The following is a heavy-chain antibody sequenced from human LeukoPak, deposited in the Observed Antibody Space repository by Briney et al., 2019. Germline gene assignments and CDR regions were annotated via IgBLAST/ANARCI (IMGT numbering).Heavy chain of an antibody. Sequence: PGGSLRLSCTASGFTFSVTWMSWVRQAPGRGLEWVGRFKSKVVGGTTDYAAPVAGRFTISRDDSKNMLYLQMNSLKTEDTGVYYCTRGAPQADVFDIWGQGTMVTVSS. D-gene: IGHD1-26*01. CDR3: TRGAPQADVFDI. V-gene: IGHV3-15*01. CDR2: FKSKVVGGTT. CDR1: GFTFSVTW. J-gene: IGHJ3*02.